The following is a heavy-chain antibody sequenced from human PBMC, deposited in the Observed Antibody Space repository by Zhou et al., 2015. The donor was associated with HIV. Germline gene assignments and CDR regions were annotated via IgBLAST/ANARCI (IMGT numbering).Heavy chain of an antibody. CDR1: GYTFPSYG. J-gene: IGHJ4*02. Sequence: QVHLVQSGVEVKTPGASVKVSCKASGYTFPSYGISWVRQAPGQGLEWVAWITPYNGNRYYAQKFQGRVTMTTDTSTSTAYMELRSLRSDDTAVYYCARDRTFGDLLFAYWGQGTLVTVSS. V-gene: IGHV1-18*01. CDR3: ARDRTFGDLLFAY. D-gene: IGHD3-10*01. CDR2: ITPYNGNR.